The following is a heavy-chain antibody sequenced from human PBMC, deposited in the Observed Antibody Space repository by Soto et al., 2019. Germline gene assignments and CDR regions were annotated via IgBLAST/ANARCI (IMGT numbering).Heavy chain of an antibody. CDR3: AHSRYGAGTLT. CDR1: GFSLTTSGVG. Sequence: QITLKETGPTLVKPTQTLTLTCTFSGFSLTTSGVGVVWIRQPPGKALEWLALLYWDDDKRYSPSLKSRLTVTKDTSKTQVVLTMTNMDPVDTATYYCAHSRYGAGTLTWGQGALVAVSS. V-gene: IGHV2-5*02. CDR2: LYWDDDK. D-gene: IGHD3-10*01. J-gene: IGHJ5*02.